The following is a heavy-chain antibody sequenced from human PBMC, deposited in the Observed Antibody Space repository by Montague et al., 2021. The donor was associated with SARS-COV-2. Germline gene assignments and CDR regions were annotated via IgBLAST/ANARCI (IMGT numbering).Heavy chain of an antibody. D-gene: IGHD3-10*01. Sequence: SETLSLTCAVSGGSFSGYYWSWSRQRPEKGMEWIGVINQCGRTNNNPSLKSRVIISVDTSKNQFYLKLSSVTAADTAVYYCARRGSSVRGVPVSADLDYWGQGILVIVSS. V-gene: IGHV4-34*01. J-gene: IGHJ4*02. CDR2: INQCGRT. CDR1: GGSFSGYY. CDR3: ARRGSSVRGVPVSADLDY.